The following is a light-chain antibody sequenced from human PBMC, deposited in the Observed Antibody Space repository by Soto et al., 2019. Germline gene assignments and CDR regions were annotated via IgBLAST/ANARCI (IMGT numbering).Light chain of an antibody. CDR1: QTISSNY. V-gene: IGKV3-20*01. CDR2: GTS. CDR3: QQYVSWT. J-gene: IGKJ1*01. Sequence: IVLTQSPGTLSVSPGERATLSSRASQTISSNYLAWYQQKPGQAPSLLIYGTSSRATSIPDRFSGSGSGTDFTLTISRLEPKESAIFYCQQYVSWTFGQGTKVEIK.